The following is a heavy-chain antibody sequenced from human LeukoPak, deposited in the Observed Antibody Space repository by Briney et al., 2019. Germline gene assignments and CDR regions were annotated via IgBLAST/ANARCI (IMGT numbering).Heavy chain of an antibody. CDR2: IRYDGSNK. V-gene: IGHV3-30*02. Sequence: GGSLRLSCAASGFTFSSYGMHWVRQAPGKGLEWVAFIRYDGSNKYYADSVKGRFTISRDNSKNTLYLQMSSLRAEDTAVYYCAKERPHGLGKLRFGRNWFDPWGQGTLVTVSS. CDR1: GFTFSSYG. J-gene: IGHJ5*02. D-gene: IGHD3-3*01. CDR3: AKERPHGLGKLRFGRNWFDP.